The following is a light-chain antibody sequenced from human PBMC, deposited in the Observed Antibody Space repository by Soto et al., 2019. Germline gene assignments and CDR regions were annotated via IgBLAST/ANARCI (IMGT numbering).Light chain of an antibody. CDR3: QQYDTSPRT. Sequence: EIVLTQSPGTLSLSPGERATLSCRASQDVSSSYLAWYQQKLGQAPRLLMYGTSNRATGTPDRFSGSGSGTDFTLTISRLEAEDFAVYYCQQYDTSPRTFGQGTKVEIK. V-gene: IGKV3-20*01. CDR2: GTS. J-gene: IGKJ2*01. CDR1: QDVSSSY.